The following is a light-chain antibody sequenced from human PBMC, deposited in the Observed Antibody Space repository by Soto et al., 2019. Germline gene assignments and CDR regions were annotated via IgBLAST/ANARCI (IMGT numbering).Light chain of an antibody. V-gene: IGLV7-46*01. CDR2: DTS. CDR1: TGAVTSGHY. J-gene: IGLJ3*02. Sequence: QAVVTQEPSLTVSPGGTVTLTCGSSTGAVTSGHYPYWFQQKPGQAPRTLIYDTSNKHSWTPARLSGSLLGGKAALTLSGAQPEDEAEYYCLLSYRGARWVFGGGTKLTVL. CDR3: LLSYRGARWV.